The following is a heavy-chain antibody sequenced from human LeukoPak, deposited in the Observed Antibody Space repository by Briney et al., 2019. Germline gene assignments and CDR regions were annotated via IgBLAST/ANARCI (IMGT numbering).Heavy chain of an antibody. CDR2: IYYSGST. V-gene: IGHV4-59*08. D-gene: IGHD5-18*01. Sequence: SETLSLTCTVSGGSISSYYWSWIRQPPGKGPEWIGYIYYSGSTNYNPSLKSRVTISVDTSKNQFSLKLSSVTAADTAVYYCARTAMVAYYFDYWGQGTLVTVSS. J-gene: IGHJ4*02. CDR1: GGSISSYY. CDR3: ARTAMVAYYFDY.